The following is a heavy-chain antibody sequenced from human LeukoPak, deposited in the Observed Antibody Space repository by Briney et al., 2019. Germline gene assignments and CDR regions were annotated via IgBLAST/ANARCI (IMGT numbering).Heavy chain of an antibody. CDR2: IYYSGST. J-gene: IGHJ6*03. CDR1: GGSISSSSHY. D-gene: IGHD4-17*01. Sequence: PSETLSLTCTVSGGSISSSSHYWGWLRQPPGKGLEWLGGIYYSGSTYYNPSLKSRVTISVDTSKNQFSLKLSSVTAADTAVYYCASLIRGSHGDYAYYYYYMDVWGKGTTVTVSS. V-gene: IGHV4-39*01. CDR3: ASLIRGSHGDYAYYYYYMDV.